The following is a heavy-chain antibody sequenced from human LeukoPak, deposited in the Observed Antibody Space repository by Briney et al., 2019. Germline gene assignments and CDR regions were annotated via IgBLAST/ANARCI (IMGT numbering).Heavy chain of an antibody. D-gene: IGHD2-2*01. CDR3: ASAHGSTSESPFDY. Sequence: KPSKTLSLTCAAYGGSFSGYYWSWIRQPPGKGLEWMGEINHSGSTNYNPSLKSRVTISVDTSKNQFSLKLSSVTAADTAVYYCASAHGSTSESPFDYWGQGTLVTVSS. J-gene: IGHJ4*02. V-gene: IGHV4-34*01. CDR2: INHSGST. CDR1: GGSFSGYY.